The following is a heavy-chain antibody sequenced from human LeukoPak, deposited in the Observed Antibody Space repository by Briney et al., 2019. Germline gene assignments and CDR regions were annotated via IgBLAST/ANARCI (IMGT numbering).Heavy chain of an antibody. CDR1: SGSISSYY. CDR3: ASLYSYGYNYYDY. D-gene: IGHD5-18*01. Sequence: SETLSLTCTASSGSISSYYWSWIRQPPGKGLEWIGYIYYSGSTNYNPSLKSRVTMSVDTSKKQISLKLSSVTAADTAVYYCASLYSYGYNYYDYWGQGTLVSVSS. CDR2: IYYSGST. J-gene: IGHJ4*02. V-gene: IGHV4-59*01.